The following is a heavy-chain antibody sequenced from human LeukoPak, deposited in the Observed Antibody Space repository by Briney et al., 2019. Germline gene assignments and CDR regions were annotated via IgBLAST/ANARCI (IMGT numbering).Heavy chain of an antibody. CDR2: MNPNSAST. J-gene: IGHJ4*02. V-gene: IGHV1-8*01. CDR1: GYTFPSYD. CDR3: ARGPSYGSGSYNIYGIDY. Sequence: ASVKVSCKASGYTFPSYDINWVRQATGQGLEWMGWMNPNSASTGYAQKFQGRVTMTRDTSISTAYMELSSLTSEDTAVYYCARGPSYGSGSYNIYGIDYWGQGTLVTVSS. D-gene: IGHD3-10*01.